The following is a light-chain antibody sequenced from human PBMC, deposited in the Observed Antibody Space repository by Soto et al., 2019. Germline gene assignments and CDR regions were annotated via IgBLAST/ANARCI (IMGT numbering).Light chain of an antibody. V-gene: IGKV1-6*01. Sequence: AIQMTQSPSSLSASVGDRVTITCRASQDIRKDLAWYQQKPGKAPQILVYGASTLQTGVASRFSGSGSATDFTLTISSLQPEDSAAYYCLQDYNYPFTFGQGTKV. J-gene: IGKJ2*01. CDR3: LQDYNYPFT. CDR1: QDIRKD. CDR2: GAS.